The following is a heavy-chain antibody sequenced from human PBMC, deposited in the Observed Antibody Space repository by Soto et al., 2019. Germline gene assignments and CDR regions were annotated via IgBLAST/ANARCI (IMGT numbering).Heavy chain of an antibody. J-gene: IGHJ3*02. CDR3: ARPIHDAFDI. D-gene: IGHD3-3*01. Sequence: KFQGRVTITRDTSASTAYMELSSLRSEDTAVYYCARPIHDAFDIWGQGTMVTVSS. V-gene: IGHV1-3*01.